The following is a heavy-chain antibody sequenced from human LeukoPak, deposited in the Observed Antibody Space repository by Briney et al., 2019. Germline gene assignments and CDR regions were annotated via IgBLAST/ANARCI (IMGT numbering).Heavy chain of an antibody. J-gene: IGHJ6*04. D-gene: IGHD6-13*01. Sequence: PGASLRLSCAASGFTFSSYAMSWVRQAPGKGLEWVSAISVTGSNTYYADSVKGRFTVSRDNSKNTLHLQMNSLRGEDTAVYYCARDRPPAAGTYYYYYGMDVWGKGTTVTVSS. V-gene: IGHV3-23*01. CDR3: ARDRPPAAGTYYYYYGMDV. CDR1: GFTFSSYA. CDR2: ISVTGSNT.